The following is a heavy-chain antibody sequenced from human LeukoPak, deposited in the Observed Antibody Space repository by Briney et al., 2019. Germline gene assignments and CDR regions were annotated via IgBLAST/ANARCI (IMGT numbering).Heavy chain of an antibody. CDR3: AKEGGSIVGGTIPFDH. Sequence: GGSLRLSCAASGFTFSSYGMHWVRQAPGKGLEWVAVISYDGSNKYYADSVKGRFTISRDNSKNSLYLQMNSLRAEDTAKYYCAKEGGSIVGGTIPFDHWGQGTLVTVSS. V-gene: IGHV3-30*18. CDR1: GFTFSSYG. D-gene: IGHD1-26*01. J-gene: IGHJ4*02. CDR2: ISYDGSNK.